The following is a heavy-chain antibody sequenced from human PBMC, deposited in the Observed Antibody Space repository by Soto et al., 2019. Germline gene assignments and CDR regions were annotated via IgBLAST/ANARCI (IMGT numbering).Heavy chain of an antibody. CDR2: MSYDGSKK. J-gene: IGHJ1*01. V-gene: IGHV3-30*18. Sequence: QVQLVEFGGGVVQPGGSLRLSCAASGFSFIAYGMHWVRQSPGKGLEWVAVMSYDGSKKYYLDSVKGRFTISRDNSQKTLFLQMNTLRPEDSALYYCAKLDTSGDMPTMAAAETHWGQGTLVTVSS. D-gene: IGHD6-13*01. CDR1: GFSFIAYG. CDR3: AKLDTSGDMPTMAAAETH.